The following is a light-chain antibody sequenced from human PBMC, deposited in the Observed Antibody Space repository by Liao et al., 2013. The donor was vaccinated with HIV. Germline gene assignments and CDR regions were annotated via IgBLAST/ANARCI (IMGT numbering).Light chain of an antibody. J-gene: IGLJ2*01. V-gene: IGLV3-21*01. Sequence: SYVLTQPPSLSVAPGETAKLTCAGYDIGRKGVHWYQQRPGQAPILVMYYDDDRPSGIPERFSGSNSGNTATLTISRVEAGDEADYYCQVWDNILDHVVFGGGTKLTVL. CDR1: DIGRKG. CDR3: QVWDNILDHVV. CDR2: YDD.